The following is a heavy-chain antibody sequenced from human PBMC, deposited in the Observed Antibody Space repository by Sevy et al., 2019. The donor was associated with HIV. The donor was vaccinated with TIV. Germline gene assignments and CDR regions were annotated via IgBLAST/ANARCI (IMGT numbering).Heavy chain of an antibody. D-gene: IGHD2-2*02. CDR3: AKDIKGGRGVVVPAAIRGSVRTHTEYYYYYGMDV. V-gene: IGHV3-9*01. Sequence: GGSLRLSCAASGFTFDDYAMHWVRQAPGKGLEWVSGISWNSGSIGYADSVKGRFTISRDNAKNSLYLQMNSLRAEDTALYYCAKDIKGGRGVVVPAAIRGSVRTHTEYYYYYGMDVWGQGTTVTVSS. CDR1: GFTFDDYA. CDR2: ISWNSGSI. J-gene: IGHJ6*02.